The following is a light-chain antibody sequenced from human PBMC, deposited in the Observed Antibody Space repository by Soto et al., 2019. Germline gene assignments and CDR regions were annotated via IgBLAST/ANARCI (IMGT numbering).Light chain of an antibody. V-gene: IGKV1-39*01. J-gene: IGKJ3*01. CDR1: QSISSN. Sequence: DIQMTQPPSSLPASVGDRVTITCRAGQSISSNLNWYQQRPGKAPELLIFAASSLQSGVPSRFSGSGSGTDFTLTISSLQPADFATYYCQQSYSTPFTFGPGTRVDLK. CDR2: AAS. CDR3: QQSYSTPFT.